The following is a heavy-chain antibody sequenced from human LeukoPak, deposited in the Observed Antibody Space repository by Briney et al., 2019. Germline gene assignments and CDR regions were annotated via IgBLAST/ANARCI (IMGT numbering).Heavy chain of an antibody. V-gene: IGHV3-23*01. Sequence: PGGSLRLSCAASGFTFGGYAMSWVRQAPGKGLEWVSAISGSGDGTYYADSVKGRFTISRDNSKNTLFLQMNSLRAEDTAVYYCAKAGVLTLVRGVIVDYWGQGTLVTVSS. J-gene: IGHJ4*02. D-gene: IGHD3-10*01. CDR1: GFTFGGYA. CDR2: ISGSGDGT. CDR3: AKAGVLTLVRGVIVDY.